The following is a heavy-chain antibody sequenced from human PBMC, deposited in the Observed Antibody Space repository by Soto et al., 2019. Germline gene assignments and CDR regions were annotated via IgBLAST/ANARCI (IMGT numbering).Heavy chain of an antibody. D-gene: IGHD6-19*01. CDR3: ARWAVANYNYYMDV. J-gene: IGHJ6*03. Sequence: SETLSLTCTVSGGSISSGNFYWSWIRQPPGKGLEWIGDINHSGSTNYNPSLKSRVTISLDTSKNHFSLNLSSVTAADTAVYYCARWAVANYNYYMDVWGKGTTVTVSS. V-gene: IGHV4-39*02. CDR1: GGSISSGNFY. CDR2: INHSGST.